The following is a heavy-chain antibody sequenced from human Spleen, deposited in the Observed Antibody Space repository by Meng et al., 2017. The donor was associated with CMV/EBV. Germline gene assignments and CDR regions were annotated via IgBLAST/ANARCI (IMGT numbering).Heavy chain of an antibody. CDR3: ARRCSSASCYMYYFDS. Sequence: GGPISNSNWWSWVRQPPGKGLELIGDIYPSGSTYYTPSLKSRVTISKDMSENQFSLKLSSVTAADTAVYYCARRCSSASCYMYYFDSWGHGTLVTVS. V-gene: IGHV4-4*02. D-gene: IGHD2-2*02. CDR1: GGPISNSNW. CDR2: IYPSGST. J-gene: IGHJ4*03.